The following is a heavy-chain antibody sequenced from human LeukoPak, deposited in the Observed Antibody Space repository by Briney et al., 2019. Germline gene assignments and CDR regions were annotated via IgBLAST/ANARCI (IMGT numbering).Heavy chain of an antibody. D-gene: IGHD3-9*01. V-gene: IGHV4-4*02. CDR1: GASISSDKW. J-gene: IGHJ4*02. Sequence: SETLSLTCAVSGASISSDKWWSWVRQPPGKGLEWIGEINHSGNTNYSPSLKSRVTMSADKSKNEFSLRLTSVTAADTAVYYCARAGVWLPAVWGQGTLVTVS. CDR2: INHSGNT. CDR3: ARAGVWLPAV.